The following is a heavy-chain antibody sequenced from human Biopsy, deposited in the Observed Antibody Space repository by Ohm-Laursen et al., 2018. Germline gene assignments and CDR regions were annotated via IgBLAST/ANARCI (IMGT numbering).Heavy chain of an antibody. J-gene: IGHJ5*02. Sequence: SVKVSCKASGYTFSMYAIIWVRQAPGQGLEWMGWSSAYNGKTNYAQKFRGRLTMTTDTSTSTAYMELRSLRSEDTAVYFCARGGFWSGLSWFDPWGQGTLVTVSS. D-gene: IGHD3-3*01. CDR2: SSAYNGKT. CDR3: ARGGFWSGLSWFDP. V-gene: IGHV1-18*01. CDR1: GYTFSMYA.